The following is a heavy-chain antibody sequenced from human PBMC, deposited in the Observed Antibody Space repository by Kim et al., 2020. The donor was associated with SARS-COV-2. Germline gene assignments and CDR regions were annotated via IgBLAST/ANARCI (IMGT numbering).Heavy chain of an antibody. D-gene: IGHD6-6*01. J-gene: IGHJ6*03. Sequence: SETLSLTCAVYGGSFSGYYWSWIRQPPGKGLEWIGEINHSGSTNYNPSLKSRVTISVDTSKNQFSLKLSSVTAADTAVYYCARKSSSCYYYYMDVWGKGTTVTVSS. CDR1: GGSFSGYY. CDR3: ARKSSSCYYYYMDV. V-gene: IGHV4-34*01. CDR2: INHSGST.